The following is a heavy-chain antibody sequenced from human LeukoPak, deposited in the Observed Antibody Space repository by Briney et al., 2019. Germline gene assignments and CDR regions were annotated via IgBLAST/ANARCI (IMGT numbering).Heavy chain of an antibody. CDR3: AKTQHPVPATADIYYYGMDV. J-gene: IGHJ6*02. D-gene: IGHD2-2*01. CDR1: GFTFDDYA. CDR2: ISWNSGSI. Sequence: PGRSLRLSCAASGFTFDDYAMHWVRQPPGKGLEWVSGISWNSGSIGYADSVKGRFTISRDNAKNSLYLQMNSLRAEATALYYCAKTQHPVPATADIYYYGMDVWGQGTTVTVSS. V-gene: IGHV3-9*01.